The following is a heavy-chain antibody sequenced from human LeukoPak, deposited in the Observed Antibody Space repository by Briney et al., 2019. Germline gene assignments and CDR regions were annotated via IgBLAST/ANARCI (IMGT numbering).Heavy chain of an antibody. CDR3: ARDRGGSYWNAFDI. Sequence: GGSLRLSCAASGFTFSNYSMNWVRQAPGKGLEWVSYIGSRSSTTYYVHSVKGRFTISRDNAKNSLYLQMNSLRAEDTAVYYCARDRGGSYWNAFDIWGQGTMVTVSS. V-gene: IGHV3-48*01. J-gene: IGHJ3*02. CDR1: GFTFSNYS. D-gene: IGHD1-26*01. CDR2: IGSRSSTT.